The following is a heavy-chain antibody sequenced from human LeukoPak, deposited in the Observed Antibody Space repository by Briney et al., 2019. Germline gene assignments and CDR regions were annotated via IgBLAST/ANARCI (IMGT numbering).Heavy chain of an antibody. Sequence: GGSLRLSCVASGFTFSTYPMSWVRQAPGKGLEWVSVIYSGGSTYYADSVKGRFTISRDNSKNTLYLQMNSLRAEDTALYYCARGFISMIKGHFDYWGQGTLVTVSS. D-gene: IGHD3-22*01. CDR2: IYSGGST. CDR3: ARGFISMIKGHFDY. V-gene: IGHV3-53*01. CDR1: GFTFSTYP. J-gene: IGHJ4*02.